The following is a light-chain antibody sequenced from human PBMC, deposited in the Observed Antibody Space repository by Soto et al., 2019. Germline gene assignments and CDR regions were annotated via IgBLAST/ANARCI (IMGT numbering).Light chain of an antibody. V-gene: IGKV3-15*01. CDR3: QQYNNWPT. CDR2: GAS. Sequence: EIVMTHSPATLSVSPGERATLSCRASQSVSSNLAWYQQKPGQAPRLLIYGASTRATGIPARFSGSGSGTKFTLTISSLQSEDFAVYHCQQYNNWPTFGGGTKVDI. CDR1: QSVSSN. J-gene: IGKJ4*01.